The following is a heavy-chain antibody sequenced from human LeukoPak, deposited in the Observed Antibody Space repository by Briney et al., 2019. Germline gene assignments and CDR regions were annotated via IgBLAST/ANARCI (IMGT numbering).Heavy chain of an antibody. D-gene: IGHD6-19*01. CDR3: ARAKSSGHWYFDL. J-gene: IGHJ2*01. CDR2: IYYSGST. Sequence: SSETLSLTCTVYTGSISSLYWGWIRQPPGKVLEWIGYIYYSGSTNYNTSLKSGATISVDTSKNQLYLKLSSVTAADTAVYCCARAKSSGHWYFDLWGRGTLVTVSS. V-gene: IGHV4-59*01. CDR1: TGSISSLY.